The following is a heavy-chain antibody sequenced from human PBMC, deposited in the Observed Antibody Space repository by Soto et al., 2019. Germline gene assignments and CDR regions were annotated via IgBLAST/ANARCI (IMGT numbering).Heavy chain of an antibody. D-gene: IGHD1-26*01. V-gene: IGHV1-8*01. CDR1: GYTFTSYD. Sequence: QVQLVQSGAEVKKPGASVKVSCKTSGYTFTSYDINWVRQATGQGLEWMGWMNPNSGNTAYAQKVQSXVTMTRNTSISTAYMELSSLRSEDTAVYYCARERSSGAFDIWGQGTMVTVSS. J-gene: IGHJ3*02. CDR2: MNPNSGNT. CDR3: ARERSSGAFDI.